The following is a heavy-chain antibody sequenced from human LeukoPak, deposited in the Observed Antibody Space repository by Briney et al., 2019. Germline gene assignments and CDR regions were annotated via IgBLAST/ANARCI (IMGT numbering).Heavy chain of an antibody. J-gene: IGHJ4*02. CDR3: ARGSAYYYDSSGYLDY. D-gene: IGHD3-22*01. Sequence: GRSLRLSCAASGFTFSSYAMHWVRQAPGKGLEWVAVISYDGSNKYYADSVKGRFTISRDNSKNTLYLQMNSLRAEDTAVYYCARGSAYYYDSSGYLDYWGQGTLVTVSS. CDR1: GFTFSSYA. V-gene: IGHV3-30-3*01. CDR2: ISYDGSNK.